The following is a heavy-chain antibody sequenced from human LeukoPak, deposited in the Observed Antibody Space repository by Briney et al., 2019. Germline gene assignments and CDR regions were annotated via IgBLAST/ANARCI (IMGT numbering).Heavy chain of an antibody. D-gene: IGHD7-27*01. V-gene: IGHV1-46*01. CDR1: GYIFTRYY. J-gene: IGHJ4*02. CDR3: ARDAGAGEYYFDY. CDR2: INPSGGST. Sequence: ASVNVSCKASGYIFTRYYMHWVRQAPGQGLEWMGIINPSGGSTSYAQKFQGRVTMTRDTSTSTVYMELSSLRSEDTAVYYCARDAGAGEYYFDYWGQGTLVTVSS.